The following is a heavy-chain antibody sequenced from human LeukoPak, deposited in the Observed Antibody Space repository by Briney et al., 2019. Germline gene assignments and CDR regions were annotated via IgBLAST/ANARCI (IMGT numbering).Heavy chain of an antibody. Sequence: SGGSLRLSCAASGFTFDDYGMSWVRQAPGKGLEWVSGINWNGGSTGYADSVKGRFTISRDNAKNSLYLQMNSLRAEDTAVYYCARDFRFLEDYWGQGTLVTVSS. CDR2: INWNGGST. V-gene: IGHV3-20*04. D-gene: IGHD3-3*01. J-gene: IGHJ4*02. CDR3: ARDFRFLEDY. CDR1: GFTFDDYG.